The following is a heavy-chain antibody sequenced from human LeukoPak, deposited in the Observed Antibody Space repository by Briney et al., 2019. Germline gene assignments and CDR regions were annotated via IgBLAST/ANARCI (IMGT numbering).Heavy chain of an antibody. V-gene: IGHV4-30-2*01. CDR2: IYHSGST. D-gene: IGHD2-21*02. J-gene: IGHJ5*02. CDR1: GGSISSGGYS. Sequence: PSETLSLTCAVSGGSISSGGYSWSWIRQPPGKGLEWIGYIYHSGSTYYNPSLKSRVTISVDRSKNQFSLKLSSVTAADTAVYYCARVRVTWFDPWAREPWSPSPQ. CDR3: ARVRVTWFDP.